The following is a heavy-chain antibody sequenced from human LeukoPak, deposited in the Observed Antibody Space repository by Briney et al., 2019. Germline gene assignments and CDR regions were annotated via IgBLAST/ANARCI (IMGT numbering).Heavy chain of an antibody. CDR3: ARAPGDCSSTSCYASPFDY. J-gene: IGHJ4*02. Sequence: SETLSLTCAVSGYSISSGYYWGWIRQPPGKGLEWIGSIYHSGSTYYNPSLKSRVTISVDTSKNQFSLKLSSVTAADTAVYYCARAPGDCSSTSCYASPFDYWGQGTLVTVPS. D-gene: IGHD2-2*01. V-gene: IGHV4-38-2*01. CDR2: IYHSGST. CDR1: GYSISSGYY.